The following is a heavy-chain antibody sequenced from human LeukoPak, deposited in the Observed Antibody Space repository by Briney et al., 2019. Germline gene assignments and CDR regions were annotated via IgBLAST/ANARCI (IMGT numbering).Heavy chain of an antibody. V-gene: IGHV4-59*01. J-gene: IGHJ5*02. CDR3: ARHGSSGWYSGWFDP. D-gene: IGHD6-19*01. Sequence: SETLSLTCSVSGGSISIYYWSWVRQPPGKGLEWIGYIYYSGSTNYNPSLKSRVTISVDTSKNQFSLKLSSVTAADTAVYYCARHGSSGWYSGWFDPWGQGTLVTVSS. CDR2: IYYSGST. CDR1: GGSISIYY.